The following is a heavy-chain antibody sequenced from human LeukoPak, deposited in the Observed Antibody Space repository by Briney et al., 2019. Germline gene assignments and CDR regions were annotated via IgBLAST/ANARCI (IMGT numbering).Heavy chain of an antibody. CDR2: ISGSGGST. Sequence: GGSLRLSCAASGFTFSSYGMSWVRQAPGKGLEWVSAISGSGGSTYYADSVKGRFTISRDNSKNTLYLQMNSLRAEDTAVYYCAKPRDSTGAGYFDYWGQGTLVTVSS. D-gene: IGHD2-21*02. J-gene: IGHJ4*02. CDR1: GFTFSSYG. V-gene: IGHV3-23*01. CDR3: AKPRDSTGAGYFDY.